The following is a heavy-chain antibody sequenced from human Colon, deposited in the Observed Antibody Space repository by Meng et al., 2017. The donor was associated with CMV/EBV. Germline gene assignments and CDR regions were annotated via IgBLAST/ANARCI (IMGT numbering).Heavy chain of an antibody. J-gene: IGHJ4*02. CDR1: GFSFGDYT. D-gene: IGHD2-2*01. V-gene: IGHV3-49*04. CDR2: IRTKPYGETT. CDR3: ARAPYCTSTSCHGYDS. Sequence: GGSLRLSCTASGFSFGDYTMTWVRQAPGKGLEWVGSIRTKPYGETTEYAASVKGRFTISRDDSKSVAYVQMSSLKREDTAVYYYARAPYCTSTSCHGYDSWGQGTLVTVSS.